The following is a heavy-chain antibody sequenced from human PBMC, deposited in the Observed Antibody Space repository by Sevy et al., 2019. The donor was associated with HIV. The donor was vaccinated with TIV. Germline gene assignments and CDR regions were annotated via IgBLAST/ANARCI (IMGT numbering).Heavy chain of an antibody. CDR3: KSWGLLWFGDFALDP. D-gene: IGHD3-10*01. CDR2: IRNKAIGGTT. J-gene: IGHJ5*02. CDR1: GFTFGDYT. Sequence: GGSLRLSCSASGFTFGDYTMNWFRQAPGKGPEWVGFIRNKAIGGTTEYAASVRGRFIISRDDSKNIAYLQMNSLKTEDTAVYYCKSWGLLWFGDFALDPWGQGTLVTVSS. V-gene: IGHV3-49*03.